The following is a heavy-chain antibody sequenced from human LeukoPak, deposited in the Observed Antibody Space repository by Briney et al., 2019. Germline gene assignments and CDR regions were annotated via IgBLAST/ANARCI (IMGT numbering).Heavy chain of an antibody. V-gene: IGHV3-33*01. CDR2: IWYDGSTE. J-gene: IGHJ4*02. CDR3: ARDSGYCSSISCYDVLFDY. D-gene: IGHD2-2*01. CDR1: GFTFNRYG. Sequence: PGRSLRLSCAASGFTFNRYGMHWVRQASGKGLEWVAIIWYDGSTEYYADSVKGRFTISRDNAKNSLYLQINSLRAEDTAVYYCARDSGYCSSISCYDVLFDYWGQGTLVTVSS.